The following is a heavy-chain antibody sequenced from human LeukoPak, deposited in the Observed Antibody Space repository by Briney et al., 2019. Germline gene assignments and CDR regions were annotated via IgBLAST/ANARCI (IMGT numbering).Heavy chain of an antibody. CDR3: ARDPGGYFFDY. CDR2: IYHSGST. Sequence: PSETLSLTCAVSGGSISSGGYSWSWIRQPPGKGLEWIGYIYHSGSTYYNPSLKSRVTISVDRSKNQFSLKLSSVTAADTAVYYCARDPGGYFFDYWGQGTLVTVSS. J-gene: IGHJ4*02. V-gene: IGHV4-30-2*01. D-gene: IGHD3-10*01. CDR1: GGSISSGGYS.